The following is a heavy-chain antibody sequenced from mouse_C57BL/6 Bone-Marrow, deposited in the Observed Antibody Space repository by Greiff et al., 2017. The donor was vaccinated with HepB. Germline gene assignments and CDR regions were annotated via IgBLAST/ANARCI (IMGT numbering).Heavy chain of an antibody. D-gene: IGHD1-3*01. CDR1: GFTFSDYY. Sequence: EVMLVESGGGLVQPGGSLKLSCAASGFTFSDYYMYWVRQTPEKRLEWVAYISNGGGSTYYPDTVKGRFTISRDNAKNTLYLQMSRRKYEDKTMYDCARQVVDGLGCDMDYWGQGTTVTVSS. CDR2: ISNGGGST. J-gene: IGHJ4*01. V-gene: IGHV5-12*01. CDR3: ARQVVDGLGCDMDY.